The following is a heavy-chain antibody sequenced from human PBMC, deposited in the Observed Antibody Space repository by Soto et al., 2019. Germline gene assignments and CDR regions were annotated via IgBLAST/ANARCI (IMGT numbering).Heavy chain of an antibody. Sequence: EEALVESGGGLVKPGGSLRLSCAASKFSFNNYWMHWVRQVPGKGPVWVSRINHDGTKTEYPDSVKGRFTISRDNTKNTLFLQMISLRVDDTAMYYCVREPWGFSGSWYDYWGQGTLVTVSS. CDR2: INHDGTKT. CDR3: VREPWGFSGSWYDY. CDR1: KFSFNNYW. D-gene: IGHD5-12*01. J-gene: IGHJ4*02. V-gene: IGHV3-74*03.